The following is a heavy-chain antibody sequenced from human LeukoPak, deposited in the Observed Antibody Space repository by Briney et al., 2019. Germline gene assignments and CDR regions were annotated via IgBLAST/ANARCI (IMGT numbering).Heavy chain of an antibody. CDR1: GFTFSSYE. V-gene: IGHV3-48*03. CDR3: ARGEGYYGSGSYYPMDV. D-gene: IGHD3-10*01. CDR2: ISSSGSTI. Sequence: GGSLSLSCAASGFTFSSYEMNWVRQAPGKGLEWVSYISSSGSTIYYADSVKGRFTISRDNAKNSLYLQMNSLRAEDTAVYYCARGEGYYGSGSYYPMDVWGKGTTVTISS. J-gene: IGHJ6*03.